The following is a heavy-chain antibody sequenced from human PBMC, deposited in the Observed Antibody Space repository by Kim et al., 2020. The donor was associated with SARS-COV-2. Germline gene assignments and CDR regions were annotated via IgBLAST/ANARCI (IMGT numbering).Heavy chain of an antibody. V-gene: IGHV4-39*01. Sequence: SETLSLTCTVSGGSISSSYYYWGWIRQPPGKGLEWIGSIYYTGTTYYNPSIRSIVTIAVATTNNHFSLKLSAVTDAAVYYCARHGCTGCVCYFARWGQG. CDR2: IYYTGTT. J-gene: IGHJ5*02. D-gene: IGHD2-8*02. CDR3: ARHGCTGCVCYFAR. CDR1: GGSISSSYYY.